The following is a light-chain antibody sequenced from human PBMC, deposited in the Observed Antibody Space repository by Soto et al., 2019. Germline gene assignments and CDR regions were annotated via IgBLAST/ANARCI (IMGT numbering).Light chain of an antibody. Sequence: DIQMTQSPSTLSASVGDRVTITCRASESIDSWLAWHQQKPGRAPKLLISKATSLESGVPSRFSGSGSGTEFTLTISSLQSEDFAVYNCQQYNKWPRTFGQGTKVDIK. V-gene: IGKV1-5*03. J-gene: IGKJ2*01. CDR1: ESIDSW. CDR3: QQYNKWPRT. CDR2: KAT.